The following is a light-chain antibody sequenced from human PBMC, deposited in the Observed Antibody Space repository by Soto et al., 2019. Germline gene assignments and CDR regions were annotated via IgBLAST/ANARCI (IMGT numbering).Light chain of an antibody. CDR1: NIGSKS. V-gene: IGLV3-21*01. CDR3: QVWHISSGHVV. CDR2: YDS. Sequence: SYELTQPPSVSVAPGKTASVACGGSNIGSKSVHWYQKKSGQAPVLVMYYDSDRPSGIPARFSGSNSGNTATLTISRVEAGDEADYSCQVWHISSGHVVFGGGTKLTVL. J-gene: IGLJ3*02.